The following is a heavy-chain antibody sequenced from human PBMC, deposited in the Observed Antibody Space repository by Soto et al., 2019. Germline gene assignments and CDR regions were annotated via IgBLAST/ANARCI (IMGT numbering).Heavy chain of an antibody. CDR2: ISSSSSYI. Sequence: GGSLRLSCAASGFTFSSYAMNWVRQAPGKGLEWVSSISSSSSYIYYADSVKGRFTISRDNAKNSLYLQMNSLRAEDTAVYYCARDTCGGSCYWDYYGMDVWGQGTTVTVSS. V-gene: IGHV3-21*01. CDR1: GFTFSSYA. D-gene: IGHD2-15*01. J-gene: IGHJ6*02. CDR3: ARDTCGGSCYWDYYGMDV.